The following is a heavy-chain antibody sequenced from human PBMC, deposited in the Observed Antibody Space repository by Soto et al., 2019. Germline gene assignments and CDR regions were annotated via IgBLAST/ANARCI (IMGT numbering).Heavy chain of an antibody. V-gene: IGHV3-21*01. CDR2: ISATGNYI. J-gene: IGHJ4*02. Sequence: EVQLVESGGGLVKPGGSLRLSCAASGFTFNLYSMNWVRQAPGKGLEWVTSISATGNYIYYADSVKGRFTVSRDNAKSSLYLQMNSLRDEDTAVYYCARDVESGIHSYVHWGQETLVAVSS. CDR3: ARDVESGIHSYVH. D-gene: IGHD1-1*01. CDR1: GFTFNLYS.